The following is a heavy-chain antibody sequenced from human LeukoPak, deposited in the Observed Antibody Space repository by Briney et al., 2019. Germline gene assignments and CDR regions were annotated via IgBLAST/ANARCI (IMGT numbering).Heavy chain of an antibody. CDR1: GFTFSSYW. J-gene: IGHJ4*02. CDR2: IWYDGSNK. CDR3: ARDAAAAGSPFDY. Sequence: GGSLRLSCAASGFTFSSYWMSWVRQAPGKGLEWVAVIWYDGSNKYYADSVKGRFTISRDNSKNTLYLQMNSLRAEDTAVYYCARDAAAAGSPFDYWGQGTLVTVSS. V-gene: IGHV3-33*08. D-gene: IGHD6-13*01.